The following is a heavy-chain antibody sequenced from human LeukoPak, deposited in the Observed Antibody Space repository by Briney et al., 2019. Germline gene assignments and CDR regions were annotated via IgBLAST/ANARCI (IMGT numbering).Heavy chain of an antibody. CDR2: ISSSGSTI. Sequence: PGGSLSLSCAASGFTFSDYYMSWIRQAPGKGLEWVSYISSSGSTIYYADSVKGRFTISRDNAKNSLYLQMNSLRAEDTAVYYCARDTGGDYVWGSYRYYFDYWGQGTLVTVSS. V-gene: IGHV3-11*01. J-gene: IGHJ4*02. D-gene: IGHD3-16*02. CDR3: ARDTGGDYVWGSYRYYFDY. CDR1: GFTFSDYY.